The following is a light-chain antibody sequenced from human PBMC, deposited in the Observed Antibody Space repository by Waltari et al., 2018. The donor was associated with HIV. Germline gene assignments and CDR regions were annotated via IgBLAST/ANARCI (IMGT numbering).Light chain of an antibody. Sequence: QSVLTQPPSASGTPGQRVTIPCSGSSSNIGSNTVNWYQQLPGTAPSLLIYSTNQRPSGVPDRFSGSKSGTSASLAISGLQSEDEADYYCAAWDDSLSGLVVFGGGTKLTVL. J-gene: IGLJ2*01. V-gene: IGLV1-44*01. CDR3: AAWDDSLSGLVV. CDR1: SSNIGSNT. CDR2: STN.